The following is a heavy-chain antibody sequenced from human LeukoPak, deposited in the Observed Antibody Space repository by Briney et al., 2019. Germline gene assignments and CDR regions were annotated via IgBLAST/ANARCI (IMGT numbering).Heavy chain of an antibody. Sequence: SETLSLTCSVSGGSISSTSYYWGWIRQPPGKGLEWIGSIYYSGSTYYNPSLKSRVTISVDTSKNQFSLKLSSVTAADTAVYYCARALFTPTGDFDYWGQGTLVTVSS. V-gene: IGHV4-39*07. CDR1: GGSISSTSYY. CDR2: IYYSGST. D-gene: IGHD1-14*01. J-gene: IGHJ4*02. CDR3: ARALFTPTGDFDY.